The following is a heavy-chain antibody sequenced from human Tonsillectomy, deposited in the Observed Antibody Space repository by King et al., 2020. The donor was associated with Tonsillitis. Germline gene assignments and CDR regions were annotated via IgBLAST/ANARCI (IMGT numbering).Heavy chain of an antibody. V-gene: IGHV2-5*02. Sequence: TLKESGLTQVEPPQTLTLTCTFSGFSLTTSGVGVAWIRQPPGKALEWLGIIYWDDDIRYSPSLKDRLTITKDTSKNQVVLTMTNMDPVDTATYHCAHTPIRGTGTCWGQGTLVTVSS. CDR2: IYWDDDI. J-gene: IGHJ4*02. CDR3: AHTPIRGTGTC. D-gene: IGHD1-7*01. CDR1: GFSLTTSGVG.